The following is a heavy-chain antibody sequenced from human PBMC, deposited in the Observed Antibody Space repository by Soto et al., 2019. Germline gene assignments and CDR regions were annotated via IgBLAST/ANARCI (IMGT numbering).Heavy chain of an antibody. Sequence: QVQLVQSGAEVKKPGASVKVSCKASGYTFTSYAMHWVRQAPGQRLEWMGWINAGNGNTKYSQKFQGRVTITRDTSASTAYMELSSLRSEDTAVYYCASPGKVKTAAFDIWGQGTMVTVSS. V-gene: IGHV1-3*01. CDR2: INAGNGNT. D-gene: IGHD2-21*01. J-gene: IGHJ3*02. CDR3: ASPGKVKTAAFDI. CDR1: GYTFTSYA.